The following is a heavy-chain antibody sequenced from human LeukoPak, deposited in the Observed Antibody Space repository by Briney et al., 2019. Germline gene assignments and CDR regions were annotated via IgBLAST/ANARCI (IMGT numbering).Heavy chain of an antibody. D-gene: IGHD6-13*01. CDR3: ARPGYSSPPDDAFDI. CDR1: GGSISSSSYY. J-gene: IGHJ3*02. V-gene: IGHV4-39*01. CDR2: IYYSGST. Sequence: SETLSLTCTVSGGSISSSSYYWGWMRQPPGKGREWIGSIYYSGSTYYNPSLKSRVTISVDTSKNQFSLKLSSVTAADTAVYYCARPGYSSPPDDAFDIWGQGTMVTVSS.